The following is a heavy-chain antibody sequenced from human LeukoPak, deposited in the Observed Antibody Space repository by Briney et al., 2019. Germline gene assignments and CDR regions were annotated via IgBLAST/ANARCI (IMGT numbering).Heavy chain of an antibody. CDR3: AEPEGGYYDIRPD. Sequence: GGSLRLSCAASGFTFSSYAMSWVRQAPEKGLEWVSSISNSGGRTFYTDSVKGRFTISRGNSKITLYLQMNSLRAEDTAVYYCAEPEGGYYDIRPDWGQGTLVTVSS. J-gene: IGHJ4*02. V-gene: IGHV3-23*01. CDR1: GFTFSSYA. D-gene: IGHD3-22*01. CDR2: ISNSGGRT.